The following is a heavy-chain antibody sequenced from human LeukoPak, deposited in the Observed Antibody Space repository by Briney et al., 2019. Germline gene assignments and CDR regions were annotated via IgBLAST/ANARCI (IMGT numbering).Heavy chain of an antibody. CDR1: GYTFTSYG. V-gene: IGHV1-18*01. Sequence: ASVKVSCKASGYTFTSYGISWVRQAPGQGLEWMGWISAYNGNTNYAQKLQGRVTMTTDTSTSTAYMELRSLRSDDTAVYYCARAAPTVGDQLLPSADYWGQGTLFTVSS. CDR3: ARAAPTVGDQLLPSADY. CDR2: ISAYNGNT. J-gene: IGHJ4*02. D-gene: IGHD2-2*01.